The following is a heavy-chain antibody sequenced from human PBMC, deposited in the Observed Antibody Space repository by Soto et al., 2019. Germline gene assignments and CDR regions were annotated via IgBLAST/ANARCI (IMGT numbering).Heavy chain of an antibody. CDR2: FDPEDAET. V-gene: IGHV1-24*01. CDR3: AAGVVPYGTEV. Sequence: ASVKVSCKVSGYTLTELSMHWVRQPPGKGLEWMGGFDPEDAETIYARRFQGRVTMTEDTSADTAYMELSSLRSEDTAVYYCAAGVVPYGTEVWGQGTTVTASS. CDR1: GYTLTELS. J-gene: IGHJ6*02. D-gene: IGHD2-15*01.